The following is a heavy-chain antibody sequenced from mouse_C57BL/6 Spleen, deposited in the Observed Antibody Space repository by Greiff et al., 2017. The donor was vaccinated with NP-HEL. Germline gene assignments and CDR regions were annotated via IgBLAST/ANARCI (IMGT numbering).Heavy chain of an antibody. J-gene: IGHJ3*01. Sequence: EVQLQQSGAELVKPGASVKLSCTASGFNIKDYYMHWVKQRTEQGLEWIGRIDPEDGETKYAPEFQGKATITADTSSNTAYLQLISLTSEDTAVYYCASPPCYYSNSWFAYWGQGTLVTVSA. CDR3: ASPPCYYSNSWFAY. D-gene: IGHD2-5*01. V-gene: IGHV14-2*01. CDR1: GFNIKDYY. CDR2: IDPEDGET.